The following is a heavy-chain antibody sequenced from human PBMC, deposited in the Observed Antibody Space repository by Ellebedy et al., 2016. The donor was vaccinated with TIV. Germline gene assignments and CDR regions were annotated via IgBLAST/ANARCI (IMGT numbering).Heavy chain of an antibody. CDR2: IKQDGSEK. D-gene: IGHD2-2*01. CDR1: EFTFSTYW. J-gene: IGHJ3*02. V-gene: IGHV3-7*01. CDR3: ARRYCTISRCFAASWASLDM. Sequence: GESLKISCAASEFTFSTYWMNWVRQAPGKGLEWVATIKQDGSEKYYVDSVRGRFTISRDNAKNSLYLQMNSLTVEDTAVYYCARRYCTISRCFAASWASLDMWGQGTMVTVSS.